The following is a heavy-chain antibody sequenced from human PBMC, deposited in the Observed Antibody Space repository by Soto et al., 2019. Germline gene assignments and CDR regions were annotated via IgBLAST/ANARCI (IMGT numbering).Heavy chain of an antibody. CDR3: ATESGSTYGYFDY. CDR2: ISNSGST. V-gene: IGHV4-30-4*08. J-gene: IGHJ4*02. CDR1: GGSVSSDEAY. Sequence: SETLSLTCPVSGGSVSSDEAYWSWIPQSTGKGREWIGYISNSGSTGYNPSLKTRLSMSVDRSKNQFTLRLSFVTAADTAVYFCATESGSTYGYFDYWGQGTQVTVSS. D-gene: IGHD3-10*01.